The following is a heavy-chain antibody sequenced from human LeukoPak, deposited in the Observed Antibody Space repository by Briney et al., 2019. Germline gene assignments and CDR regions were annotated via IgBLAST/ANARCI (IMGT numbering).Heavy chain of an antibody. V-gene: IGHV4-38-2*02. D-gene: IGHD4-17*01. Sequence: SETLSLTCAVSGYSISSGYYWGWIRPPPGKGLEWIGSIHHSGSTYYNPSLKSRVTISVDTSKNQFSLKLSSVTAADTAVYYCARDAIGPDYGDQAVVDYWGQGTLVTVSS. CDR1: GYSISSGYY. J-gene: IGHJ4*02. CDR2: IHHSGST. CDR3: ARDAIGPDYGDQAVVDY.